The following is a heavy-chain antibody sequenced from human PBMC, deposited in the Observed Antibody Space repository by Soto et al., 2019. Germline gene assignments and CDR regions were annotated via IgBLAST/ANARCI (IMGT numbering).Heavy chain of an antibody. Sequence: EVRLVESGGGLLRPGGSLRLSCAVSGSTFSNDWMHWVRQAPGKGLVWVSHINSDGSSTNYADFVKGRFTIARDNAKNTVYLQMNSLRAEDTAVYYCARDRSYSLDVWGQGTTVTVSS. CDR3: ARDRSYSLDV. CDR1: GSTFSNDW. CDR2: INSDGSST. J-gene: IGHJ6*02. V-gene: IGHV3-74*01.